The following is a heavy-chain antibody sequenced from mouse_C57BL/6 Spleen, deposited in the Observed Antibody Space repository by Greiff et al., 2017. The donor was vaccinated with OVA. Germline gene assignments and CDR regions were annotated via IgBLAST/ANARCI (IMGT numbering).Heavy chain of an antibody. CDR3: ARSIITTVVATNY. Sequence: VQLQQSGAELVRPGTSVKLSCKASGYTFTSYWMHWVKQRPGQGLEWIGVIDPSDSYTNYNQKFKGKATLTVDTSSSTAYMQLSSLTSEDSAVYYCARSIITTVVATNYWGQGTTLTVSS. V-gene: IGHV1-59*01. D-gene: IGHD1-1*01. CDR1: GYTFTSYW. CDR2: IDPSDSYT. J-gene: IGHJ2*01.